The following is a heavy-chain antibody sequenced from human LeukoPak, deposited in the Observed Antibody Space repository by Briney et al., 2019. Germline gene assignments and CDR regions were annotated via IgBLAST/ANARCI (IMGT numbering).Heavy chain of an antibody. CDR1: GYTFTTYW. CDR2: IYPGDSDT. D-gene: IGHD3-22*01. J-gene: IGHJ4*02. V-gene: IGHV5-51*01. Sequence: GESLKISCKGSGYTFTTYWIGWVRLMPGKGLEWMGIIYPGDSDTRYSPSLQGQVTISADKSTSTAYLQWSSLKASDTAMYYCARQYYDSSGYVPYFDYWGQGTLVTVSS. CDR3: ARQYYDSSGYVPYFDY.